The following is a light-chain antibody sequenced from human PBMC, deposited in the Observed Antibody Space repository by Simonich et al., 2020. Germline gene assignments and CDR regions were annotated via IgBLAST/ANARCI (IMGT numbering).Light chain of an antibody. V-gene: IGKV3D-20*01. CDR3: QQYGSSPLT. Sequence: EIVMTQSPATLSVSPGERATLSCRASQSVSSSYLAWYQQKPGLAPRLLIYDASSRATGIPDRFSGSGSGTDFTLTISRLEPEDFAVYYCQQYGSSPLTFGQGTKVEIK. CDR2: DAS. J-gene: IGKJ1*01. CDR1: QSVSSSY.